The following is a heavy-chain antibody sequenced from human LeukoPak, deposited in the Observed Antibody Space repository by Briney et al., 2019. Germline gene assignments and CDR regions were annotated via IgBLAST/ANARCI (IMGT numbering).Heavy chain of an antibody. V-gene: IGHV1-46*01. D-gene: IGHD4-17*01. J-gene: IGHJ4*02. CDR2: INPSGGGT. Sequence: ASVKVSCKTSGYTFTSYYIHWVRQAPGQGLEWMGIINPSGGGTSYAQKFQGRVTMTRGTSTSTVYMYLSSLRSEDTAVYYCARDSLYGVVDYWGQGTLVTVSS. CDR3: ARDSLYGVVDY. CDR1: GYTFTSYY.